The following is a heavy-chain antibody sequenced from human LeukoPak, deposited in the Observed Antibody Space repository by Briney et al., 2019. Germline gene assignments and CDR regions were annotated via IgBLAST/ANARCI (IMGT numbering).Heavy chain of an antibody. V-gene: IGHV3-66*01. Sequence: PGGSLRLSCAASGFTVSNYYMSWVRQAPGKGLEWGSVLYTAGSTKYADSVKGRLTINRDNSKNTMYLQMSSLRAEDTAVYYCARGGPGTTLDCWGRGTLVTVSS. CDR1: GFTVSNYY. CDR3: ARGGPGTTLDC. J-gene: IGHJ4*02. CDR2: LYTAGST. D-gene: IGHD1-14*01.